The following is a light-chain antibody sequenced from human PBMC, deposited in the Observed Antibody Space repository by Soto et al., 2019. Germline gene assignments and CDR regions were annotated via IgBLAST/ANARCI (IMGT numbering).Light chain of an antibody. Sequence: QSVLTQPASVSGSPGQSITISCTGTSSDIGTYKYVSWFQHHPGKAPKLMIYDVSKRPSGVPDRFSGSKSGNTASLTISGLQAEDEADYYCCSYAGSYTFDVVFGGGTKLTVL. J-gene: IGLJ2*01. V-gene: IGLV2-11*01. CDR1: SSDIGTYKY. CDR2: DVS. CDR3: CSYAGSYTFDVV.